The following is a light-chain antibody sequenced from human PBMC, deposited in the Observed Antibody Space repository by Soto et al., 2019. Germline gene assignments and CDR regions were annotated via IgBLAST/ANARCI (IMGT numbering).Light chain of an antibody. V-gene: IGKV3-15*01. Sequence: ETVMTQSPATLSVSPGERATLSCRASQSVSSNLVWYQQKPGRAPRLLIYSASTRATGIPDRFSGSGSGTEFNLTISSLQSEDFAIYYCLQYKNWPPLTFGRGTKVEIK. CDR2: SAS. CDR3: LQYKNWPPLT. CDR1: QSVSSN. J-gene: IGKJ1*01.